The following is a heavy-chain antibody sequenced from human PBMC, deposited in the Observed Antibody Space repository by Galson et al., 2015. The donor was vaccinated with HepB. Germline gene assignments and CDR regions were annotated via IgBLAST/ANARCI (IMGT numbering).Heavy chain of an antibody. CDR3: ARDPRGGSYYLRFDP. Sequence: SVKVSCKASGYTFTSYGISWVRQAPGQGLEWMGWISAYNGNTNYAQKLQGRVTMTTDTSTSTAYMELRSLRSDDTAVYYCARDPRGGSYYLRFDPWGQGTLVTVSS. J-gene: IGHJ5*02. CDR1: GYTFTSYG. CDR2: ISAYNGNT. V-gene: IGHV1-18*04. D-gene: IGHD1-26*01.